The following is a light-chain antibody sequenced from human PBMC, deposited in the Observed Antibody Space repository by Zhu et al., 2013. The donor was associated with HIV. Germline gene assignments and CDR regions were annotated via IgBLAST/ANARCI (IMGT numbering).Light chain of an antibody. V-gene: IGKV3-20*01. CDR1: QTVSYRH. J-gene: IGKJ1*01. CDR2: GSS. CDR3: QRFGSSVTWT. Sequence: EIVLTQSPGTLSLSPGERATLSCRASQTVSYRHIAWYQQKPGQPPRLLLYGSSSRAPGIPERFSGSGSGTDFTLTITGLEPEDFGMYFCQRFGSSVTWTFGQGTKLEIK.